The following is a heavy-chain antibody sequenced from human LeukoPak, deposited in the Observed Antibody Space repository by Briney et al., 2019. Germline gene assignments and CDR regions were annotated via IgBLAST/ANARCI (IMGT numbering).Heavy chain of an antibody. CDR1: GGSISSYY. V-gene: IGHV4-59*01. CDR3: ARDLDLDY. D-gene: IGHD1-1*01. Sequence: SETLSLTCTVSGGSISSYYWSCIRQPPGKGLEWIGYIYYSGSTNYNPSLKSRVTISVDTSKNQFSPKLSSVTAADTAVYYCARDLDLDYWGQGTLVTVSS. J-gene: IGHJ4*02. CDR2: IYYSGST.